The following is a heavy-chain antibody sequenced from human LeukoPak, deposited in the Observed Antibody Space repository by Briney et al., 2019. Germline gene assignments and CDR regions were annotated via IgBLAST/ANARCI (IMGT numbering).Heavy chain of an antibody. CDR1: GFTVSSNY. J-gene: IGHJ4*02. CDR2: IYSGGST. CDR3: ARSSGSQKNDY. Sequence: GGSLRLSCAASGFTVSSNYMSWVRQAPGKGLEWVSVIYSGGSTYYADSVKGRFTISRDNSKNTLYFQMNSLRAEDTAVYYCARSSGSQKNDYWGQGTLVTVSS. D-gene: IGHD3-10*01. V-gene: IGHV3-53*01.